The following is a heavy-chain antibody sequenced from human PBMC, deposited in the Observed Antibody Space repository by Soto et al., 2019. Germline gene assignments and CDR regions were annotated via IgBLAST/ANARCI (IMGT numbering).Heavy chain of an antibody. CDR2: MNPNSGNT. D-gene: IGHD5-12*01. J-gene: IGHJ4*02. CDR3: ARFRVGYSGFDWDY. CDR1: GYIFTSYD. V-gene: IGHV1-8*01. Sequence: ASVKVSCKASGYIFTSYDINWVRQATGQGLEWMGWMNPNSGNTGYAQKFQGRVTMTRNTSISSAYMELSSLRSEDTAVYYCARFRVGYSGFDWDYWGQGTLVTVSS.